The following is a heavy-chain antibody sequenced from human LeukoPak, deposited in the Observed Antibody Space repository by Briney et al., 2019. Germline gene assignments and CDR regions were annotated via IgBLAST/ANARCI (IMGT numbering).Heavy chain of an antibody. CDR3: TRAVSGWYQGWFDP. D-gene: IGHD6-19*01. CDR1: GFTFGDYA. J-gene: IGHJ5*02. V-gene: IGHV3-49*04. CDR2: IRSKAYGGTT. Sequence: GGSLRLSCTASGFTFGDYAMSWVRQAPGKGLEWVGFIRSKAYGGTTEYAASVKGRFTISRDDSKSIAYLQMNSLKTEDTAVYYCTRAVSGWYQGWFDPWGQGTLVTVSS.